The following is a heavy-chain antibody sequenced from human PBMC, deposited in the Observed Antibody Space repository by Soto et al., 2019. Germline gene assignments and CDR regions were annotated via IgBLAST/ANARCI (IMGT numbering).Heavy chain of an antibody. CDR2: INAGNGNT. V-gene: IGHV1-3*01. J-gene: IGHJ4*02. CDR3: AIDYDSRDIGY. D-gene: IGHD3-22*01. CDR1: GYTFTSHA. Sequence: ASVKVSCKASGYTFTSHAMHWVRQAPGQRLEWMGWINAGNGNTKYSQKFQGRVTITRDTSASTAYMELSSMRSEDTAVYDCAIDYDSRDIGYWGQGTLVTVSS.